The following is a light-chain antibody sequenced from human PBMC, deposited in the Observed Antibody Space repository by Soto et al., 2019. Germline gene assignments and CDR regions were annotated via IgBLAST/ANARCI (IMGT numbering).Light chain of an antibody. Sequence: EIVMTKSPATLSVSQGERATLSCRASQSVGGDLAWYQQKPGQAPRLLIYGASSRAPGIPDRFSGSGSGTEFTLTISSLQSEDSAVYYCQQYENWPQLTFGGGTKVDIK. CDR1: QSVGGD. CDR3: QQYENWPQLT. V-gene: IGKV3-15*01. J-gene: IGKJ4*01. CDR2: GAS.